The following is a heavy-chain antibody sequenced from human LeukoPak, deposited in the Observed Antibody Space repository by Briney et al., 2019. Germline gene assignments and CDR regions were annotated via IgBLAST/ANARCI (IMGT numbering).Heavy chain of an antibody. D-gene: IGHD5-24*01. CDR3: ARTWLQFSPDY. J-gene: IGHJ4*02. CDR2: ISSSGSTI. Sequence: GGSLRLSRAASGFIFTDYYMNWIRQAPGKGLEWLSYISSSGSTIYYADSVKGRFTISRDNAKNSLYLQMNSLRAEDTAVYYCARTWLQFSPDYWGQGILVTVSS. V-gene: IGHV3-11*01. CDR1: GFIFTDYY.